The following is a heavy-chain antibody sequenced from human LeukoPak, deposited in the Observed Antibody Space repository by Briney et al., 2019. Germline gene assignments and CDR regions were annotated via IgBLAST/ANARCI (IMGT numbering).Heavy chain of an antibody. V-gene: IGHV3-30*04. D-gene: IGHD3-10*01. J-gene: IGHJ5*02. CDR2: ISYDGSNK. Sequence: PGGSLRLSCAASGFTFSSYAMHWVRQAPGKGLEWVAVISYDGSNKYYADSVKGRFTISRDNSKNTLYLQMNSLRAEDTAVYYCARGFGSMVRGVISGDWFDPWGQGTQVTVSS. CDR3: ARGFGSMVRGVISGDWFDP. CDR1: GFTFSSYA.